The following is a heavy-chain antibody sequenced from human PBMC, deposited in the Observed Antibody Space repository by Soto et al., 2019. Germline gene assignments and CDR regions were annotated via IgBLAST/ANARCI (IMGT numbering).Heavy chain of an antibody. D-gene: IGHD2-2*03. CDR1: GGSISSGDYY. Sequence: TSETLSLTCTVSGGSISSGDYYWSWIRQPPGKGLEWIGYIYYSGSTYYNPSLKSRVTISVDTSKNQFSLKLSSVTAADPAVYYCARSVEDGYCISTSCYGEIDYWGQGTLVTVPP. CDR3: ARSVEDGYCISTSCYGEIDY. V-gene: IGHV4-30-4*01. CDR2: IYYSGST. J-gene: IGHJ4*02.